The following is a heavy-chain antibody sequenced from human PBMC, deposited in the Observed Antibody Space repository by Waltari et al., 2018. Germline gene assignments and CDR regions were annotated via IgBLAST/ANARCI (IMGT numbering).Heavy chain of an antibody. CDR3: ARDRAYYYDSSGIWNPYYYMDV. D-gene: IGHD3-22*01. CDR1: GFTFSSYA. V-gene: IGHV3-64*01. J-gene: IGHJ6*03. CDR2: ISSNGGST. Sequence: EVQLVESGGGLVQPGGSLRLSCAASGFTFSSYAMHWVRQAPGKGLEYVSAISSNGGSTYYANSVKGRFTISRDNSKNTLYLQMGSLRAEDMAVYYCARDRAYYYDSSGIWNPYYYMDVWGKGTTVTVSS.